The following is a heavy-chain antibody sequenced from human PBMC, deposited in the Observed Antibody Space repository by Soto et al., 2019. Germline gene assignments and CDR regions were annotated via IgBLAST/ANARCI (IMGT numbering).Heavy chain of an antibody. J-gene: IGHJ4*02. V-gene: IGHV3-74*01. D-gene: IGHD3-3*01. CDR2: VGHDGSTT. CDR3: ARDLDWVLYDY. Sequence: GGSLRLSCAASGFTFSNYEMHWVRQAPGKGLVWASRVGHDGSTTSYADSVKGRFTISRDNSKNTLYLQMNSLRDEDTAVYYCARDLDWVLYDYWGQGTPVTVSS. CDR1: GFTFSNYE.